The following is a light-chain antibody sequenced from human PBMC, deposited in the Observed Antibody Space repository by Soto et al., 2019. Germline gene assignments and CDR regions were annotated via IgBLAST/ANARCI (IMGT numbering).Light chain of an antibody. CDR1: QSVRSW. Sequence: DIQMTQSPSTLSASVGDRVTITCRAIQSVRSWLAWYQQKPGRAPKFLIYDASSLESGVPSRFSGSGSGTEFTLTISNLQPDDFATYYCQQYDNYPLTFGGGTKVDIK. V-gene: IGKV1-5*01. CDR3: QQYDNYPLT. J-gene: IGKJ4*01. CDR2: DAS.